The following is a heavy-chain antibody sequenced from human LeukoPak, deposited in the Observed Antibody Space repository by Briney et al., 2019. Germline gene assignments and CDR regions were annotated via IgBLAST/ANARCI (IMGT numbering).Heavy chain of an antibody. Sequence: ASVKVSCKASGYTFTGYYMHWVRQAPGQGLEWMGWINPNSGGTNYAQEFQGRVTMTRDTSISTAYMELSRLRSDDTAVYYCARASIVVVPAAMNWFDPWGQGTLVTVSS. CDR2: INPNSGGT. CDR3: ARASIVVVPAAMNWFDP. CDR1: GYTFTGYY. D-gene: IGHD2-2*01. J-gene: IGHJ5*02. V-gene: IGHV1-2*02.